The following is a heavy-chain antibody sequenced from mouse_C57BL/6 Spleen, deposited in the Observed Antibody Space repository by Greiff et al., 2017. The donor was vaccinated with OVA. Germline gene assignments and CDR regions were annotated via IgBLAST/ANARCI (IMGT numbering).Heavy chain of an antibody. CDR1: GYTFTSYW. J-gene: IGHJ3*01. CDR3: ARSYYYGSSPWFAY. D-gene: IGHD1-1*01. Sequence: QVQLQQSGAELVKPGASVKLSCKASGYTFTSYWMQWVKQRPGQGLEWIGEIDPSDSYTNYNQKFKGKATLTVDTSSSTAYMQLSSLTSEDSAVYYCARSYYYGSSPWFAYWGQGTLVTVSA. V-gene: IGHV1-50*01. CDR2: IDPSDSYT.